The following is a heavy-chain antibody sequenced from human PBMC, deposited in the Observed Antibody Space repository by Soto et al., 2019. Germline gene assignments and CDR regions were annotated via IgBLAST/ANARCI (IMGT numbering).Heavy chain of an antibody. V-gene: IGHV4-59*01. J-gene: IGHJ4*02. Sequence: SETLSLTCTVSGGSISSYYWSWIRQPPGKGLEWIGYIYYSGSTNYNPSLKSRVTISVDTSKNQFSLKLSSVTAADTAVYYCARQYSGYDWYYFDYWGQGTLVTVSS. D-gene: IGHD5-12*01. CDR2: IYYSGST. CDR3: ARQYSGYDWYYFDY. CDR1: GGSISSYY.